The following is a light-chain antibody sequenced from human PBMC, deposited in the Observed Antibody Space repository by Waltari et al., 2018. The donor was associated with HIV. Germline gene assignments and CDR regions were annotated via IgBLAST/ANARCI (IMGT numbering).Light chain of an antibody. V-gene: IGLV2-14*01. J-gene: IGLJ3*02. CDR1: SNDVGGYKY. CDR3: SSYASTSTRV. CDR2: EVS. Sequence: QSALTQPASVSGSPGQSITISCTGTSNDVGGYKYVSWYQQHPGKAPKVVIYEVSNRPSGVANRVSGSKSGNTASRTISGLQAEDEADYYCSSYASTSTRVFGGGTKLTVL.